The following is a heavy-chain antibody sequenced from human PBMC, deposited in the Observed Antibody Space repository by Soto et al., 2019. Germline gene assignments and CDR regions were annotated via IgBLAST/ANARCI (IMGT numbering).Heavy chain of an antibody. CDR1: GGSVSSDAYY. CDR3: AKGFSSGWYVDS. J-gene: IGHJ4*02. D-gene: IGHD6-19*01. Sequence: SETLSLTCSVSGGSVSSDAYYWSWIRQPPGKTLEWIGFILSGGGTSTNPSLRSRLSISVDTSRNQFSLRLTSVTAPDTGVYFCAKGFSSGWYVDSWGRGTLVTVSS. CDR2: ILSGGGT. V-gene: IGHV4-61*08.